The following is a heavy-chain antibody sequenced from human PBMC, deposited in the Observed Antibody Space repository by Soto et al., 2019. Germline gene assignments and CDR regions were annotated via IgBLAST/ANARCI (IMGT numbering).Heavy chain of an antibody. Sequence: GGSLRLSCAASGFTFSSYSMNWVRQAPGKGLEWVSYISSSSSTKYYADSVKGRFTISRDNAKNSLYLQMNSLRADDTAVYFCGRDRSLASWGQGTQVTVSS. V-gene: IGHV3-48*04. CDR3: GRDRSLAS. J-gene: IGHJ5*02. CDR2: ISSSSSTK. CDR1: GFTFSSYS.